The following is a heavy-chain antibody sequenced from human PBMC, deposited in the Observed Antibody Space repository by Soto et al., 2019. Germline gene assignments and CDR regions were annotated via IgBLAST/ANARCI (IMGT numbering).Heavy chain of an antibody. Sequence: GESWKLSSNGSVYSFTSYCVICVRQMQLKGVDWMGRIDPSDSYTNYSPSFQGHVTISADKSISTAYLQWSSLKASDTAMYYCATSVAGKGGYYYYGMDVWGQGTTVTVSS. CDR1: VYSFTSYC. CDR2: IDPSDSYT. D-gene: IGHD6-19*01. J-gene: IGHJ6*02. V-gene: IGHV5-10-1*01. CDR3: ATSVAGKGGYYYYGMDV.